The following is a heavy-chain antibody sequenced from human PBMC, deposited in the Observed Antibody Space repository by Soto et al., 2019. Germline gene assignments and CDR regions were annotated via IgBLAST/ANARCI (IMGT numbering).Heavy chain of an antibody. J-gene: IGHJ6*03. CDR2: IYYSGST. CDR1: GGSISSSSYY. Sequence: QSQTLSLTCTVSGGSISSSSYYWGWIRQPPGKGLEWIGSIYYSGSTYYNPSLKSRVTISVDTSKNQFSLKLSSVTAADTAVYYCARPRELYYDFWSGSPWGYYMDVWGKGTTVTVSS. CDR3: ARPRELYYDFWSGSPWGYYMDV. V-gene: IGHV4-39*01. D-gene: IGHD3-3*01.